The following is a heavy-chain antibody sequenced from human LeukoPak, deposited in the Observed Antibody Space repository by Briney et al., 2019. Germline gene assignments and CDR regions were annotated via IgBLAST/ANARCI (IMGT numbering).Heavy chain of an antibody. D-gene: IGHD2-2*03. CDR1: GFTFSSYS. CDR3: AKDGYCSSTSCYHYGMDV. J-gene: IGHJ6*02. V-gene: IGHV3-23*01. CDR2: ISGSGGST. Sequence: PGGSLRLSCAASGFTFSSYSMNWVRQAPGKGLEWVSAISGSGGSTYYADSVKGRFTISRDNSKNTLYLQMNSLRAEDTAVYYCAKDGYCSSTSCYHYGMDVWGQGTTVTVSS.